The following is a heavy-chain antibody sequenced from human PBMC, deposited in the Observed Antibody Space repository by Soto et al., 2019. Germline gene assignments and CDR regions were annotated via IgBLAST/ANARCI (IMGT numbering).Heavy chain of an antibody. CDR1: GGSISSYY. CDR3: ARDRTSYDFWSGLAD. V-gene: IGHV4-59*01. CDR2: IYYSGST. J-gene: IGHJ4*02. D-gene: IGHD3-3*01. Sequence: SETLSLTCTVSGGSISSYYWSWIRQPPGKGLEWIGYIYYSGSTNYNPSLKSRVTISVDTSKNQFSLKLSSVTAADTAVYYCARDRTSYDFWSGLADWGQGTLVTVSS.